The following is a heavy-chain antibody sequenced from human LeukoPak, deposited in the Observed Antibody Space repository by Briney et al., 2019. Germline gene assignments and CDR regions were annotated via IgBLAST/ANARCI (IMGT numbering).Heavy chain of an antibody. CDR1: GFTFSNYA. CDR3: ANAVAAQESDS. Sequence: GGSPRLSCAASGFTFSNYAMTWVRQAPGKGLEWVSDISGSGGSTHYADSVKGRFTISRDNSKNTLYLQMNSLRAEDTAVYYCANAVAAQESDSWGQGTLVTVST. CDR2: ISGSGGST. V-gene: IGHV3-23*01. J-gene: IGHJ4*02. D-gene: IGHD6-19*01.